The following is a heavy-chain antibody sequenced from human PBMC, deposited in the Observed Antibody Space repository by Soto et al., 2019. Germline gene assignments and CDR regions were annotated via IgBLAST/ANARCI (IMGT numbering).Heavy chain of an antibody. V-gene: IGHV4-34*01. CDR3: ARGRLVVVVAARRGWFDP. CDR1: GGSFSGYY. Sequence: SETLSLTCAVYGGSFSGYYWSWIRQPPGKGLEWIGEINHSGSTDYNPSLKSRVTISVDTSKNQFSLKLSSVTAADTAVYYCARGRLVVVVAARRGWFDPWGQGTLVTVSS. CDR2: INHSGST. D-gene: IGHD2-15*01. J-gene: IGHJ5*02.